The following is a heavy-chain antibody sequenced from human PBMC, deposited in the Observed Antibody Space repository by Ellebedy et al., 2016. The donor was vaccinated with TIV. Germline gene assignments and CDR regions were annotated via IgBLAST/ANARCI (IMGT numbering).Heavy chain of an antibody. V-gene: IGHV3-9*01. D-gene: IGHD3-10*02. CDR1: GFMFADYA. CDR2: ISWHSGTI. CDR3: AGIADVRFDP. Sequence: SLKISCAASGFMFADYAMHWVRQAPGKGLEWVSGISWHSGTIGYADSVKGRFTISRANAKNSLYLQMNSLRAEDTAVYYCAGIADVRFDPWGQGTLVSVSS. J-gene: IGHJ5*02.